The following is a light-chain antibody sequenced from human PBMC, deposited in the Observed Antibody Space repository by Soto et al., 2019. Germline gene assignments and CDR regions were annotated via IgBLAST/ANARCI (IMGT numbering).Light chain of an antibody. V-gene: IGKV3-11*01. Sequence: EVVLKLSPATLSLSQRERAALSCRASQSVSSYLAWYQQKPGQAPRLLIYDASNRATGIPARFSGSGSGTDFTLTISSLEPEDFAVYYCQQRSNWPRTVGQGTKVDI. CDR2: DAS. CDR3: QQRSNWPRT. CDR1: QSVSSY. J-gene: IGKJ1*01.